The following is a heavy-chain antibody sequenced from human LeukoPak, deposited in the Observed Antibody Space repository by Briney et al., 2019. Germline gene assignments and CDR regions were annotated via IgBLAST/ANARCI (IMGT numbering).Heavy chain of an antibody. CDR2: IYTSGST. Sequence: SETLSLTCTVSGGSLSSSSYYWGWIRQPPGKGLEWIGRIYTSGSTNYNPSLKSPVTMSVDTSKNQFSLKLSSVTAADTAVYYCARRWDSGSYYPPFDYYMDVWGKGTTVTVSS. CDR3: ARRWDSGSYYPPFDYYMDV. J-gene: IGHJ6*03. D-gene: IGHD1-26*01. CDR1: GGSLSSSSYY. V-gene: IGHV4-39*07.